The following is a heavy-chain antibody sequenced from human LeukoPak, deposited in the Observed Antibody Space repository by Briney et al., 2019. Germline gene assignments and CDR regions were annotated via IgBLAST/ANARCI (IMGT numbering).Heavy chain of an antibody. D-gene: IGHD3-22*01. CDR1: GGSLSSGGYY. CDR3: ARLGMAASYFYDSSGDKFDY. CDR2: IYYSGTV. J-gene: IGHJ4*02. V-gene: IGHV4-31*03. Sequence: SETLSLTCSVSGGSLSSGGYYWSWIRQHPGKGLEWMGHIYYSGTVYYNPSLRSRVSISVDTSKNQFSLRLSSVTVADTAVYYCARLGMAASYFYDSSGDKFDYWGQGTLVTVSS.